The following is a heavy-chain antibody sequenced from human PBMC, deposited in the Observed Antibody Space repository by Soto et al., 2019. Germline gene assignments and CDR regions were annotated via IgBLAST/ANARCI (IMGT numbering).Heavy chain of an antibody. CDR2: VKPNSGNT. V-gene: IGHV1-8*01. J-gene: IGHJ4*02. D-gene: IGHD4-17*01. Sequence: VQLLQSGAEVKKPGASVKVSCKTSGFTSTSYDINWVRQATGQGLEWMGWVKPNSGNTDYAQKFQGRVTMTRNTSITTAYMELSSLRSEDTAVYYCARVPFVNFGDSVPFDYWGQGTLVTVSS. CDR1: GFTSTSYD. CDR3: ARVPFVNFGDSVPFDY.